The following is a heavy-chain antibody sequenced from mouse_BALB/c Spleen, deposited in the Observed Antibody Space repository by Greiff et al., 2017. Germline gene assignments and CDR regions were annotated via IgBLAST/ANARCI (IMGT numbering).Heavy chain of an antibody. CDR1: GFTFSSYG. D-gene: IGHD1-1*01. CDR3: ARYYGSSYYAMDY. Sequence: EVKLQESGGGLVQPGGSLKLSCAASGFTFSSYGMSWVRQTPDKRLELVATINSNGGSTYYPDSVKGRFTISRDNAKNTLYLQMSSLKSEDTAMYYCARYYGSSYYAMDYWGQGTSVTVSS. V-gene: IGHV5-6-3*01. J-gene: IGHJ4*01. CDR2: INSNGGST.